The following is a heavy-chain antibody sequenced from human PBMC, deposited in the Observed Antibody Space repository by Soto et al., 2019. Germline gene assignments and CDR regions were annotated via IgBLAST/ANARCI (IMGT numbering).Heavy chain of an antibody. Sequence: ASVKVSCKASGGTFSSYISWARQAPGQGLEWMGWISAYNGNTNYAQKLQGRVTMTTDTSTSTAYMELRSLRSDDTAVYYCARVEYGDYSSWYYYYGMDVWGQGTKVTVPS. CDR3: ARVEYGDYSSWYYYYGMDV. J-gene: IGHJ6*02. CDR1: GGTFSSY. CDR2: ISAYNGNT. V-gene: IGHV1-18*01. D-gene: IGHD4-17*01.